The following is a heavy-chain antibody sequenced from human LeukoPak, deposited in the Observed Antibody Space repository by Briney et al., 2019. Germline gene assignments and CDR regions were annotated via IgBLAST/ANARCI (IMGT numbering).Heavy chain of an antibody. CDR2: INHSGST. CDR1: GGSFSGYY. V-gene: IGHV4-34*01. J-gene: IGHJ5*02. D-gene: IGHD6-6*01. CDR3: VRGIAARPKYNWFDP. Sequence: SETLSLTCAVYGGSFSGYYWSWIRQPPGKGLEWIGEINHSGSTNYNSSLKSRVTISVDTSKNQFSLKLSSVTAADTAVYYCVRGIAARPKYNWFDPWGQGTLVTVSS.